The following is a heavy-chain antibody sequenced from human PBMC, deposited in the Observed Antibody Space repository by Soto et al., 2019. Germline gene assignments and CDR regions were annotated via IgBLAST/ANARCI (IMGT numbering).Heavy chain of an antibody. V-gene: IGHV4-30-4*01. CDR3: ARGGSEDFVRGSFGYGGNRATYDY. J-gene: IGHJ4*02. CDR1: GGSISSGDYY. Sequence: QVQLQESGPGLVKPSQTLSLTCTVSGGSISSGDYYWSWIRQPPGKGLEWIGYIYYSGSTYYNPSLKSRVTISVDTSKNQFSLKLSSVTAADTAVYYCARGGSEDFVRGSFGYGGNRATYDYWGQGTLVTVSS. CDR2: IYYSGST. D-gene: IGHD2-15*01.